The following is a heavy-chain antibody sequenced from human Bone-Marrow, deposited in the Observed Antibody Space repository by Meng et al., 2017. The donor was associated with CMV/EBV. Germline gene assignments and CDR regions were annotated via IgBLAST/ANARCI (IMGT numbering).Heavy chain of an antibody. D-gene: IGHD3-3*01. CDR1: GGSFSGYY. J-gene: IGHJ6*02. V-gene: IGHV4-34*01. Sequence: SETLSLTCAVYGGSFSGYYWSWIRQPPGKGLEWIGEINHSGSTNYNPSLKSRVTISVDTSKNQFSLKLSSVTAADTAVYYCARDRYYDFWSGYQPLYYYYGMDVWGQRTTVTVSS. CDR3: ARDRYYDFWSGYQPLYYYYGMDV. CDR2: INHSGST.